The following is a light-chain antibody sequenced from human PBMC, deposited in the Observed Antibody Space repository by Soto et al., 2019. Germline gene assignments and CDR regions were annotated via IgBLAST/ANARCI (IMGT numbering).Light chain of an antibody. J-gene: IGLJ1*01. CDR2: EVT. V-gene: IGLV2-8*01. Sequence: QSALTQPPSASGSPGQSVTISCTGTSRDVGGYDYVSWYQQHPGKAPKLMIYEVTIRPSGVSDRFSGSKSGNTASLTVSGLQAEDEADYYCSSYTGGNPSYVFGTGTKGTVL. CDR3: SSYTGGNPSYV. CDR1: SRDVGGYDY.